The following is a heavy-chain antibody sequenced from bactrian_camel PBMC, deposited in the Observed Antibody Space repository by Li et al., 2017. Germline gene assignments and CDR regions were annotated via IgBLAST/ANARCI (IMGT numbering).Heavy chain of an antibody. CDR1: VRRSC. CDR3: AADLRFSGNWLKTTEADY. J-gene: IGHJ4*01. D-gene: IGHD2*01. Sequence: HVQLVESGGGSVQAGGVLRLSCVASVRRSCMAWFRQAAGKEREGVAALRVYDDTAYYADSVKGRFTISQDNVKDTVHLRMSSLQPEDTAMYYCAADLRFSGNWLKTTEADYWGQGTQVTVS. CDR2: LRVYDDTA. V-gene: IGHV3-3*01.